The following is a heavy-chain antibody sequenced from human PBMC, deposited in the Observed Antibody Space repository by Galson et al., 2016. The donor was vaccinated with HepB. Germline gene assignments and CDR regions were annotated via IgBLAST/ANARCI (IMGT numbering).Heavy chain of an antibody. CDR2: IIPIFGAP. V-gene: IGHV1-69*06. Sequence: SVKVSCKASGGTFSSYAFSWVRQAPGQGLEWMGGIIPIFGAPNYAQRVQGRVTITADKSTSTAYMELSSLRSEDTAVYYCASQLGGSYNNYDMDVWGQGTMVTVSS. D-gene: IGHD3-10*01. CDR3: ASQLGGSYNNYDMDV. J-gene: IGHJ6*02. CDR1: GGTFSSYA.